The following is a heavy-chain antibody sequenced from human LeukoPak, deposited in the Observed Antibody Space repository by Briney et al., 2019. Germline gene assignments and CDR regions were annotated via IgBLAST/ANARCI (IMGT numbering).Heavy chain of an antibody. CDR3: ARDSGYSSGWYET. Sequence: PSETLSLTCTVSGGSISSSNWWSWVRQPPGKGLEWIGEIYHSGSTNYNPSLKSRVTISVDKSKNQFSLKLSSVTAADTAVYYCARDSGYSSGWYETWGQGTLVTVSS. J-gene: IGHJ5*02. CDR2: IYHSGST. CDR1: GGSISSSNW. V-gene: IGHV4-4*02. D-gene: IGHD6-19*01.